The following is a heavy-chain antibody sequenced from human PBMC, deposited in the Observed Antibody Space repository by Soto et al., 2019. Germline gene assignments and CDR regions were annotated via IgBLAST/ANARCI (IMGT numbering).Heavy chain of an antibody. CDR2: ISWNSGSI. CDR3: AKDIVSGYAI. Sequence: ESGGGLVQPGRSLRLSCAASGFTFDDYAMHWVRQAPGKGLEWVSGISWNSGSIGYADSVKGRFTISRDNAKNSLYLQMNSLRAEDTALYYCAKDIVSGYAIWGQGTMVTVSS. CDR1: GFTFDDYA. V-gene: IGHV3-9*01. J-gene: IGHJ3*02. D-gene: IGHD2-15*01.